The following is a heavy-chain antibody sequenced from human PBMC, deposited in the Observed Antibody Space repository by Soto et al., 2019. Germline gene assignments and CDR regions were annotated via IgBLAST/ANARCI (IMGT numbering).Heavy chain of an antibody. CDR1: GFTFSSYS. CDR2: ISSSSSYI. J-gene: IGHJ4*02. Sequence: VQLVESGGGLVKPGGSLRLSCAASGFTFSSYSMNWVRQAPGKGLEWVSSISSSSSYIYYADSVKGRFTISRDNAKNSLYLQMNSLRAEDTAVYYCARDYSIAAAGANDYWGQGTLVTVSS. CDR3: ARDYSIAAAGANDY. V-gene: IGHV3-21*01. D-gene: IGHD6-13*01.